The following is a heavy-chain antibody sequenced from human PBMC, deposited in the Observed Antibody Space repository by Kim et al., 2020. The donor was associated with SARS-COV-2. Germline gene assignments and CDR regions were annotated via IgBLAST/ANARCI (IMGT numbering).Heavy chain of an antibody. Sequence: SVKFSCKASGGTFSRYAINWVRQVPGQGLEWMGGIIPIFGTPNYAQKFQGRVIVSADESTSTAYMELSSLRSEDTAVYYCARGIDDSTGYYYFYWGQGTLVTVSS. CDR2: IIPIFGTP. D-gene: IGHD3-22*01. CDR3: ARGIDDSTGYYYFY. CDR1: GGTFSRYA. J-gene: IGHJ4*02. V-gene: IGHV1-69*13.